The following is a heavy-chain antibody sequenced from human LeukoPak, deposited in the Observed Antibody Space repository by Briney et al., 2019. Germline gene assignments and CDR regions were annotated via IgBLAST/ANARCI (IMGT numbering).Heavy chain of an antibody. D-gene: IGHD4-17*01. CDR3: ARVGIYDYGDYAIDY. CDR1: GFTVSSNY. V-gene: IGHV3-66*01. CDR2: IYSGGST. J-gene: IGHJ4*02. Sequence: TGGSLRLSCAASGFTVSSNYMSWVRQAPGKGLEWVSVIYSGGSTYYADSVKGRFTISRDNSKNTLYLQMNSLRAEDTAVYYCARVGIYDYGDYAIDYWGQGTLVTVSS.